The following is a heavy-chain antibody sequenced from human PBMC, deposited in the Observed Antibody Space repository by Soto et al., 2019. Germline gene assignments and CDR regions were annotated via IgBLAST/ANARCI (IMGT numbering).Heavy chain of an antibody. Sequence: QVQLQESGPGLVKPSQTLSLTCTVSGGSISSGGYYWSWIRQHPGKGLEWIGYIYYSGSTYYNPYRKSRVTISVDTSKNQFSLKLSSVTAADTAVYYCARGGIAAFTDYYYGMDVWGQGTTVTVSS. D-gene: IGHD6-13*01. J-gene: IGHJ6*02. CDR1: GGSISSGGYY. CDR2: IYYSGST. CDR3: ARGGIAAFTDYYYGMDV. V-gene: IGHV4-31*03.